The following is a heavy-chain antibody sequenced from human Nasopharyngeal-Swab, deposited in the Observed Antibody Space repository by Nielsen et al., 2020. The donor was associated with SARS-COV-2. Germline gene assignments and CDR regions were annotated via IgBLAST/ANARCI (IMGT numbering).Heavy chain of an antibody. Sequence: ESLKISCAASGFTVSGRYMNWVRQAPGKGLEWVSGVNDVGIAFYADSVKGRFTVSRDDSENTLYLQMNSLGAGDTAVYYCAGVDSMVYWGQGTLVAVSS. CDR3: AGVDSMVY. J-gene: IGHJ4*02. D-gene: IGHD3/OR15-3a*01. CDR2: VNDVGIA. CDR1: GFTVSGRY. V-gene: IGHV3-53*01.